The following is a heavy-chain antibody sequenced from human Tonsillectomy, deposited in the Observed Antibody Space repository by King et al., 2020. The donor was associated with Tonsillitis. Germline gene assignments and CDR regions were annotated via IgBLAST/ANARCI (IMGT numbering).Heavy chain of an antibody. V-gene: IGHV4-31*03. CDR1: GGSISSGGYY. D-gene: IGHD1-26*01. CDR2: IYYSGST. Sequence: QVQLQESGPGLVKPSQTLSLTCTVSGGSISSGGYYWSWIRQHPGKGLEWIGYIYYSGSTNYNPSLKSRVTISADTSKNQFSLKVSSVTAADTAVYYCARMLHDWESYWYFDLWGRGTLVTVSS. J-gene: IGHJ2*01. CDR3: ARMLHDWESYWYFDL.